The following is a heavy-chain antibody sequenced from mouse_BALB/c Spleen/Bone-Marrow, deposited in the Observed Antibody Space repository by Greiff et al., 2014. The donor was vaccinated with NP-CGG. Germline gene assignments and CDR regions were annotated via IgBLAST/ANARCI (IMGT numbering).Heavy chain of an antibody. V-gene: IGHV1-54*01. CDR3: ARRNRDYYAMT. CDR2: INPGSGGT. J-gene: IGHJ4*01. CDR1: GHAFTNYL. Sequence: VQLQESGAELVRPGTSVKVSCKASGHAFTNYLLEWVKQRPGQGLEWIGVINPGSGGTKYNEKFKGKATLTVDKSSSTAYMQLGSLTSDDSAVYFCARRNRDYYAMTIGVKEPQSPSPQ.